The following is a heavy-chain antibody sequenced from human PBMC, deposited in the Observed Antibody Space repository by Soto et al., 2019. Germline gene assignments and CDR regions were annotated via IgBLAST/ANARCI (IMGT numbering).Heavy chain of an antibody. CDR3: AREPTTVLSRFDS. V-gene: IGHV3-30-3*01. CDR1: GFTFTSHA. D-gene: IGHD4-17*01. CDR2: IAYDGNNK. Sequence: QVQLVESGGDVVQPGRSLRLSCAASGFTFTSHAMHWVRHSPGKGLEWVAVIAYDGNNKHYTDSVEGRFIISRDNSKNMLYLEMNTLRAEDTAVYYCAREPTTVLSRFDSWGQGTLVTVSS. J-gene: IGHJ4*02.